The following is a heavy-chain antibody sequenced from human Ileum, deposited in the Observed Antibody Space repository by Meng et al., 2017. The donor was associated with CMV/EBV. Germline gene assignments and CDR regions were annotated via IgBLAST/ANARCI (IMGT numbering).Heavy chain of an antibody. V-gene: IGHV4-34*02. D-gene: IGHD1-26*01. Sequence: QVQFQPGGAGPLKPSETLSLTCGVNGGSFSSFSWTWIRQPPGKGPEWIGDINHRGTTNYSPSLKSRVTISIDTSKKQFSLRLSSLTAADTAVYYCTRGRVGDWGFDFWGQGTLVTVSS. CDR3: TRGRVGDWGFDF. J-gene: IGHJ4*02. CDR2: INHRGTT. CDR1: GGSFSSFS.